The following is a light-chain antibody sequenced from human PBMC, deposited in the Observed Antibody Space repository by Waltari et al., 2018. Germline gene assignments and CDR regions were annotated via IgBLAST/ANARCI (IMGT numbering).Light chain of an antibody. CDR3: CSYASSSPRLI. J-gene: IGLJ2*01. CDR1: YSTVGRFDL. CDR2: EVL. V-gene: IGLV2-23*02. Sequence: QSALTQPASASGSFVQSISLSCSGTYSTVGRFDLVSWYHQRPGEPPKLLIYEVLKRPSGISNRFSGSKSGNAASLTISALQPEDEGTYYCCSYASSSPRLIFGGGTELSVL.